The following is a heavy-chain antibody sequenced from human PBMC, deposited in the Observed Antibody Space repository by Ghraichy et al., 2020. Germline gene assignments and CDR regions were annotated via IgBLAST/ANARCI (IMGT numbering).Heavy chain of an antibody. D-gene: IGHD3-16*02. CDR3: ASVDSSDLGKLSLGY. Sequence: SETLSLTCTVSGGSISSYYWSWIRQPPGKGLEWIGHIYYSGSTNYNPSLKSRVTISVDTSKNLFSLKLSSVTAADTAVYYCASVDSSDLGKLSLGYWGQGTLVTVSS. V-gene: IGHV4-59*08. CDR2: IYYSGST. CDR1: GGSISSYY. J-gene: IGHJ4*02.